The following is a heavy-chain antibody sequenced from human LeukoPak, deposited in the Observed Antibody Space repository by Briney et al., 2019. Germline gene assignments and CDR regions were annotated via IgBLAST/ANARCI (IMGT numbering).Heavy chain of an antibody. CDR1: GYSISSGYY. CDR2: IHHSGST. V-gene: IGHV4-38-2*02. J-gene: IGHJ4*02. CDR3: ARLLLLWFGEPDY. Sequence: SETLSLTCTVSGYSISSGYYWGWRRQPPGQGLEWIEIIHHSGSTYYNPSLKSRVTMSIDTSKNQFSLKLSSVTAADTAVYYCARLLLLWFGEPDYWGQGTVVTVSS. D-gene: IGHD3-10*01.